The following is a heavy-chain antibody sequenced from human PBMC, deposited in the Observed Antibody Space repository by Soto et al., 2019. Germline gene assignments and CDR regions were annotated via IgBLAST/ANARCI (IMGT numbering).Heavy chain of an antibody. CDR3: ASGSLGYCSSTSCWYFDY. V-gene: IGHV1-69*02. CDR2: IIPILGIA. D-gene: IGHD2-2*01. Sequence: SVKVSCKASGGTFSSYTISWVRQAPGQGLEWMGRIIPILGIANYAQKFQGRVTITADKSTSTAYMELSSLRSEDTAVYYCASGSLGYCSSTSCWYFDYWGQGSLVTVSS. CDR1: GGTFSSYT. J-gene: IGHJ4*02.